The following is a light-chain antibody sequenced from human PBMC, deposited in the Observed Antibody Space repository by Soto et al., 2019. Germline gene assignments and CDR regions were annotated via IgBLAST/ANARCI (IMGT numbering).Light chain of an antibody. J-gene: IGKJ4*01. V-gene: IGKV3-15*01. CDR3: QQYSNWPLLS. CDR2: GAS. Sequence: EIVLTHSPGTLSLSPGERATLSCRSSQSVGSNLALYQQKPGQTPRVLIYGASTRAIGIPARFSGSGFGTEFTLTISSLQSEDFVVYYCQQYSNWPLLSFGGGTKVDIK. CDR1: QSVGSN.